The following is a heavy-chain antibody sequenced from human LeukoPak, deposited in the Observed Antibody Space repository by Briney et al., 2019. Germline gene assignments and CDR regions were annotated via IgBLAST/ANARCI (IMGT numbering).Heavy chain of an antibody. CDR2: IYSGGST. Sequence: GGSPRLSCVASGFTVSSNYMSWVRQAPGKGLEWVSVIYSGGSTYYADSVKGRFTISRDNSKNTLYLQMNSLRAEDTALYYCAREGEDYYDSSGYYFDSWGQGTLVTVSS. D-gene: IGHD3-22*01. CDR3: AREGEDYYDSSGYYFDS. V-gene: IGHV3-53*01. CDR1: GFTVSSNY. J-gene: IGHJ4*02.